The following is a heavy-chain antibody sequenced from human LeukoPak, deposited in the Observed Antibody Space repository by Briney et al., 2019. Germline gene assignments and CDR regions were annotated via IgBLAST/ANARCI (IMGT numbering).Heavy chain of an antibody. V-gene: IGHV1-18*01. CDR3: ARDRAAVGYKYYFDY. J-gene: IGHJ4*02. D-gene: IGHD2-2*02. CDR1: GYTFTSYG. CDR2: ISAYNGNT. Sequence: ASVKVSCKASGYTFTSYGISWVRQAPGQGLEWMGWISAYNGNTNYTQKLQGRVTMTTDTSTTTASMDLRSLRSDDTAVYYCARDRAAVGYKYYFDYWGQGTLVTVSS.